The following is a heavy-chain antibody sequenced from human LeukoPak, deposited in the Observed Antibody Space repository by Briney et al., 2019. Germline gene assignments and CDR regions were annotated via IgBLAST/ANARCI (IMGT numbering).Heavy chain of an antibody. D-gene: IGHD2-2*01. V-gene: IGHV3-11*04. CDR2: ISSSGSTI. CDR1: GFTFSDYY. Sequence: PGGSLRLSCAASGFTFSDYYMSWIRQAPGKGLEWVSYISSSGSTIYYADSVKGRFTISRDNAKNSLYLQMNSLRAEDAAVYYCEGQHYYYYYMDVWGKGTTVTVSS. J-gene: IGHJ6*03. CDR3: EGQHYYYYYMDV.